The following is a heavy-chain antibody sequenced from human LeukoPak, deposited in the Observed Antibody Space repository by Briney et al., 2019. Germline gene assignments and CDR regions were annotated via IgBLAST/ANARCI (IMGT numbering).Heavy chain of an antibody. Sequence: SETLSLTCTVSGYSISSGYYWGWIRQPPGKGLEWIGSIYHSGSTYYNPSLKSRVTISVDTSKNQFSLKLSSVTAADTAVYYCARKDSSGWYGDYWGQGTLVTVSS. J-gene: IGHJ4*02. CDR2: IYHSGST. CDR3: ARKDSSGWYGDY. D-gene: IGHD6-19*01. CDR1: GYSISSGYY. V-gene: IGHV4-38-2*02.